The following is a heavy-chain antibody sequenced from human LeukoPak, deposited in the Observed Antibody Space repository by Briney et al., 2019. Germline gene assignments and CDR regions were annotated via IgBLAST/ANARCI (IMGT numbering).Heavy chain of an antibody. D-gene: IGHD2-15*01. J-gene: IGHJ3*02. CDR1: GFTVSSNY. CDR3: AKALFCSGGSCYFDAFDI. CDR2: IYSGGST. Sequence: PGGSLRLSCAASGFTVSSNYMSWVRQAPGKGLEWVSVIYSGGSTYYADSVKGRFTISRDNSKNTLYLQMNSLRAEDTAVYYCAKALFCSGGSCYFDAFDIWGQGTMVTVSS. V-gene: IGHV3-53*01.